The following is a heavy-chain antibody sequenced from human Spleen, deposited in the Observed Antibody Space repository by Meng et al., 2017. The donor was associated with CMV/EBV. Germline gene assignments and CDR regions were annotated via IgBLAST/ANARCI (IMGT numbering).Heavy chain of an antibody. V-gene: IGHV4-59*01. D-gene: IGHD4-23*01. Sequence: SETLSLTCTVSGGSITSYYWSWIRQPPGKGLEWIGYVYYTGFTNYNPSLRSRVTISVDASRNQFSLKLRSLTAADTALYYCANTDRGGNFPFGYWGQGTLVTVSS. CDR2: VYYTGFT. CDR3: ANTDRGGNFPFGY. J-gene: IGHJ4*02. CDR1: GGSITSYY.